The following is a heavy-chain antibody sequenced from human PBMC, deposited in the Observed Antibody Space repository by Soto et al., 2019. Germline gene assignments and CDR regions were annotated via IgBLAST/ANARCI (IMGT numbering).Heavy chain of an antibody. Sequence: SETLSFTCTVSGGPVRDAYSYWTWIRQPPGKGLEWMGYLSYTGSTYYNPSLRNRATISVDESSNHLSLRLSSVTAADTAVYYCARELEGGVFDIWGRGTLVTVSS. J-gene: IGHJ3*02. CDR2: LSYTGST. CDR3: ARELEGGVFDI. D-gene: IGHD2-8*02. V-gene: IGHV4-30-4*01. CDR1: GGPVRDAYSY.